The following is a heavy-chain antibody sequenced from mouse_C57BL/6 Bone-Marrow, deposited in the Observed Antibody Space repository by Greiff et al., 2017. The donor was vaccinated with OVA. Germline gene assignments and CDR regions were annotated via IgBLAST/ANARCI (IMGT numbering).Heavy chain of an antibody. Sequence: EVQLVESGGGLVQPGGSLSLSCAASGFTFTDYYMSWVRQPPGKSLEWLGFIRNKANGYTTEYSASVKGRFTISRDNSQSILYLQMNALRAADSATYYCARYYYGSIYAMDYWGQGTSVTVSS. J-gene: IGHJ4*01. CDR1: GFTFTDYY. V-gene: IGHV7-3*01. CDR2: IRNKANGYTT. D-gene: IGHD1-1*01. CDR3: ARYYYGSIYAMDY.